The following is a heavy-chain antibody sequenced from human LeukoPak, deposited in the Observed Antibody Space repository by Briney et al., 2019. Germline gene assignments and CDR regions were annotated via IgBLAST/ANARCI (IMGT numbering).Heavy chain of an antibody. V-gene: IGHV3-64D*06. CDR2: ISRNGGST. CDR3: VKVQIAEENDY. J-gene: IGHJ4*02. Sequence: GGSLRLSCSASGFTVSSYAMDWGRQAPGKGLEYVSAISRNGGSTYYADCVKGRLTIYRENSKNTLYLQMSSLRAEDTAVYYCVKVQIAEENDYWGQGTLVTVSS. CDR1: GFTVSSYA. D-gene: IGHD6-13*01.